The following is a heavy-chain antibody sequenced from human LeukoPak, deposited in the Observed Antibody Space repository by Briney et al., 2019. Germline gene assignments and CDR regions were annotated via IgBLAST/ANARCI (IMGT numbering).Heavy chain of an antibody. J-gene: IGHJ4*02. V-gene: IGHV1-18*01. CDR3: VRDHLPVGSPENYFDS. CDR1: GYIFPSYG. Sequence: ASVKVSCKGSGYIFPSYGLAWVRQAPGQGLEWMGWISPYNGETKYAQNFQDRLTLTTDTSTSTAYMDLRSLRSDDTAVYYCVRDHLPVGSPENYFDSWGQGTLVPVSS. D-gene: IGHD1-14*01. CDR2: ISPYNGET.